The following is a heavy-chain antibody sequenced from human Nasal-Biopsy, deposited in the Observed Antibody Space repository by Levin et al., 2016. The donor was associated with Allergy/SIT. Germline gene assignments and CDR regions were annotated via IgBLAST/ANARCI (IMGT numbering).Heavy chain of an antibody. Sequence: LRLSCSVSGGSISSESYYWNWVRQPAGKGLEWLGRIYISGGTSYNPSLKSRATISADTSKNLFSLKLSSVTVADTAVYYCARRALVGDYFDYWGQGTLVTVSS. V-gene: IGHV4-61*02. CDR2: IYISGGT. CDR1: GGSISSESYY. J-gene: IGHJ4*02. D-gene: IGHD3-9*01. CDR3: ARRALVGDYFDY.